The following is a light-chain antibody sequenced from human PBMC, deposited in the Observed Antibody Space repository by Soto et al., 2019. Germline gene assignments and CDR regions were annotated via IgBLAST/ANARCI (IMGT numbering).Light chain of an antibody. CDR2: GAS. Sequence: EIVLTQSPGTLSLSPGERATLSCRASQSVSSSYLAWYQQKPGQAPRLLIYGASSRATGIPDRFSGSGSETDFTLTISRLEPEDFAVYYCQQYGSSPPTFGPGNKVDIK. CDR1: QSVSSSY. V-gene: IGKV3-20*01. J-gene: IGKJ3*01. CDR3: QQYGSSPPT.